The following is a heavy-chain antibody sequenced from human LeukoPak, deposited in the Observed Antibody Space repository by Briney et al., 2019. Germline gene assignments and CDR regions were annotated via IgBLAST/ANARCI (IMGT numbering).Heavy chain of an antibody. CDR3: ARAPGSGYYYGGLDY. Sequence: PQTLSLTCTVSGGPITRGGYYWRSSRQHPGNGRGWIVYIYYSGSTYYNPSLKGRVTISVDTSKNQFSLKLSSVTAADTAVYYCARAPGSGYYYGGLDYWGQGTLVTVSS. V-gene: IGHV4-31*03. CDR1: GGPITRGGYY. D-gene: IGHD3-22*01. CDR2: IYYSGST. J-gene: IGHJ4*02.